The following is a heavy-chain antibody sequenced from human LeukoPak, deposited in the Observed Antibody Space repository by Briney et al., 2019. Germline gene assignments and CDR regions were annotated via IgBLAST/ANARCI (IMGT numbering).Heavy chain of an antibody. D-gene: IGHD3-22*01. CDR3: ARVTGYYDSSGYYYEGYYFDY. CDR2: MNPNSGNT. CDR1: GYTFTSYD. Sequence: ASVKVSCKASGYTFTSYDINWVRQVTGQGLEWMGWMNPNSGNTGYAQKFQGRVTMTRNTSISTTYMELSSLRSEDTAVYYCARVTGYYDSSGYYYEGYYFDYWGQGTLVTVSS. J-gene: IGHJ4*02. V-gene: IGHV1-8*01.